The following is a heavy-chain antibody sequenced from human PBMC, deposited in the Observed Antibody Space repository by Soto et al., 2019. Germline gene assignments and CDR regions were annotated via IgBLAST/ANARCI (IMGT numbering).Heavy chain of an antibody. CDR2: IYYSGST. CDR3: ARKVVYGDSVNSFDY. D-gene: IGHD4-17*01. CDR1: GGSISSGDYY. J-gene: IGHJ4*02. Sequence: QVQLQESGPGLVKPSQTLSLTCTVSGGSISSGDYYWSWIRQPPGKGLEWIGYIYYSGSTYYNPSLKSRVTISVDTSKSQFSLKLSSVTAADTAVYYCARKVVYGDSVNSFDYWGQGTLVTVSS. V-gene: IGHV4-30-4*01.